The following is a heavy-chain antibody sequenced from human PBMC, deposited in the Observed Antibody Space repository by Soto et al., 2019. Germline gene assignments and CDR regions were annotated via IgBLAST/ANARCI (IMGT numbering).Heavy chain of an antibody. Sequence: GGSLRLSCAASGFTFSNAWMSWVRQAPGKGLEWVGRIKSKTDGGTTDYAAPVKGRFTISRDDSKNTLYLQMNSLKTEDTAVYYCTTGPVDRAPFDYWGQGTLVTVSS. CDR2: IKSKTDGGTT. V-gene: IGHV3-15*01. D-gene: IGHD3-10*01. CDR3: TTGPVDRAPFDY. J-gene: IGHJ4*02. CDR1: GFTFSNAW.